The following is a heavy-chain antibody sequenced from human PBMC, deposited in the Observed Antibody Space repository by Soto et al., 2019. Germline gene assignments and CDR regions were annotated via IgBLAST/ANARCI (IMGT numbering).Heavy chain of an antibody. D-gene: IGHD3-16*01. Sequence: QVQLQESGPGLVKPSQTLSLTCTVSGGSIRSGSYYWSWIRQHPGKGLEWIGYIYYSGSTYYNPSLKRRVTVSVDTSKNQFSLKLSSLTAADTAVYSCARVGGINWFDPWGQGTLVTVSS. CDR3: ARVGGINWFDP. J-gene: IGHJ5*02. V-gene: IGHV4-31*03. CDR2: IYYSGST. CDR1: GGSIRSGSYY.